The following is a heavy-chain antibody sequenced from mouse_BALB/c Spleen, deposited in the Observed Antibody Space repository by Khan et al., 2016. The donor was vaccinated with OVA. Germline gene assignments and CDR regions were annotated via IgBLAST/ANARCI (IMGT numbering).Heavy chain of an antibody. V-gene: IGHV1S81*02. D-gene: IGHD3-1*01. CDR2: INPSNGGS. CDR3: TRSGYGGFAY. J-gene: IGHJ3*01. Sequence: QVQLQQPGAELVKPGASVKLSCKASGYTFTSYYMYWVKQRPGQGLEWIGGINPSNGGSNFNEKFKTKATLTVDKSSSTANMQLSSLTSEDSAVYYCTRSGYGGFAYWGQGTLVTVSA. CDR1: GYTFTSYY.